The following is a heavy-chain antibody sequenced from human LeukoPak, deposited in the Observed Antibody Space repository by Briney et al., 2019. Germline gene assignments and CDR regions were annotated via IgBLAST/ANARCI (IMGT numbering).Heavy chain of an antibody. Sequence: PGGSLRLSCTASGFTFSSFPMHWVRQAPGKGLESVSAISSNGGSTYYANSVKGRFTISRDSSKNTLYLQMGSLRVEDMAVYYCERDPSSMVGPAPAFDIWGQGTMVTVSS. V-gene: IGHV3-64*01. CDR3: ERDPSSMVGPAPAFDI. J-gene: IGHJ3*02. CDR2: ISSNGGST. CDR1: GFTFSSFP. D-gene: IGHD2-15*01.